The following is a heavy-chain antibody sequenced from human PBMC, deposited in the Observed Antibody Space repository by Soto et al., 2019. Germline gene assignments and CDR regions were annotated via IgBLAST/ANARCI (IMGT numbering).Heavy chain of an antibody. CDR1: GGSFSGYY. Sequence: PSETLPLTCAVYGGSFSGYYWSWIRQPPGKGLEWIGEINHSGSTNYNPSLKSRVTISVDTSKNQFSLKLSSVTAADTAVYYCARAGRDVVVPADHGLDYWGQGTLVTVSS. D-gene: IGHD2-2*01. CDR3: ARAGRDVVVPADHGLDY. CDR2: INHSGST. V-gene: IGHV4-34*01. J-gene: IGHJ4*02.